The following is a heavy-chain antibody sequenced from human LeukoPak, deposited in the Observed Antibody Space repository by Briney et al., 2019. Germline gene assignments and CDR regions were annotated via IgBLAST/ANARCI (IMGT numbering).Heavy chain of an antibody. CDR2: MKEDGGEE. CDR3: ATGGALGGHSPY. Sequence: AGGSLRLSFVVSGFDFSYSTMTWVRQAPGKGPEWVAKMKEDGGEEHYVDSVKGRFTISRANAKNPLYLQMNSLRVEDTAVYYCATGGALGGHSPYCGQGTLVTVSS. D-gene: IGHD4-23*01. V-gene: IGHV3-7*01. CDR1: GFDFSYST. J-gene: IGHJ4*02.